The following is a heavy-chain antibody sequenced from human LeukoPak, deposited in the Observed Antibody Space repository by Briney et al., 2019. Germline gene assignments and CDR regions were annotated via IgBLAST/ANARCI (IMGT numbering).Heavy chain of an antibody. CDR1: GISVSSNY. V-gene: IGHV3-66*01. CDR2: IYVDGST. D-gene: IGHD3-16*02. CDR3: ARDLATRQRTGLYDS. J-gene: IGHJ4*02. Sequence: GGSLRLSCAVSGISVSSNYMSWVRQAPGKGLQWVSVIYVDGSTYYADSVKGRITISRDNSRNTLYLQMNSLRAEDTAVYYCARDLATRQRTGLYDSWGQGALVTVSS.